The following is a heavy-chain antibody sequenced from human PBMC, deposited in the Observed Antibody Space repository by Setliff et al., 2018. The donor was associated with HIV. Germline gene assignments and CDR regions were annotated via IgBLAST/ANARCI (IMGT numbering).Heavy chain of an antibody. Sequence: PGGSLRLSCAASGFTFSNYWMSWVRQAPGKGLEWVANIKQDGSEKYYVDSVKGRFTISRDNAKNTLYLQMTSLRAEDTAVYYRARGPQYNFWGGYLGLWGRGTLVTVSS. CDR3: ARGPQYNFWGGYLGL. D-gene: IGHD3-3*01. CDR1: GFTFSNYW. CDR2: IKQDGSEK. J-gene: IGHJ4*02. V-gene: IGHV3-7*01.